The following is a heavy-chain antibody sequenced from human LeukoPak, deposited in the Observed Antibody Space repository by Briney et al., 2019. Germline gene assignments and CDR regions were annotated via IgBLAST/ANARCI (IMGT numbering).Heavy chain of an antibody. CDR1: GVSISSYY. CDR3: ARSPTGHDAFDI. V-gene: IGHV4-59*01. CDR2: IYYSGST. Sequence: SETLSLTCTVSGVSISSYYWSWIRQPPGKGLEWSGYIYYSGSTNYNPSLKSRVTISVDTSKNQFSLKLSSVTAADTAVYYCARSPTGHDAFDIWGQGTMVTVSS. J-gene: IGHJ3*02.